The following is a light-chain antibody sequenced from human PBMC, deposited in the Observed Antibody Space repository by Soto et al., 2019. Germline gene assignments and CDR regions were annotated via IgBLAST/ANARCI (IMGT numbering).Light chain of an antibody. CDR1: QSVTSY. Sequence: EIVLTQSPATLSLSPGERATLSCRASQSVTSYLAWYQQKPGQAPRLLIYDASNRATGIPARFSGSGSGTDFTLTISSLEPEDFAVYFCQQRRNWLAEITFGEGTRLEIK. V-gene: IGKV3-11*01. CDR2: DAS. CDR3: QQRRNWLAEIT. J-gene: IGKJ5*01.